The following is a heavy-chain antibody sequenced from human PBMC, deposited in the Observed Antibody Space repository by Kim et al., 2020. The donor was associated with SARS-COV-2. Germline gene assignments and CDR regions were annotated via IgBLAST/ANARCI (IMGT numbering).Heavy chain of an antibody. CDR1: GFTFSDYY. CDR2: ISSSGSTI. D-gene: IGHD3-3*01. J-gene: IGHJ6*02. Sequence: GGSLRLSCAASGFTFSDYYMSWIRQAPGKGLEWVSYISSSGSTIYYADSVKGRFTISRDNAKNSLYLQMNSLRAEDTAVYYCARDSSVLRFLEGLPQGGYYYYYGMDVWGQGTTVTVSS. CDR3: ARDSSVLRFLEGLPQGGYYYYYGMDV. V-gene: IGHV3-11*01.